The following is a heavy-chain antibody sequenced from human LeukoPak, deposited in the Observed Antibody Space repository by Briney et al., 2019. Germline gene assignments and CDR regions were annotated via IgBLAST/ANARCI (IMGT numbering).Heavy chain of an antibody. J-gene: IGHJ4*02. CDR2: IYYSGST. V-gene: IGHV4-59*02. Sequence: PSETLSLTCTVSGGSVSSYYWSWIRQPPGKGLEWIGYIYYSGSTNYNPSLKSRVTISVDTSKNQFSLKLSSVTAADTAVYYCARGLIYGGYVWGQGTLVTVSS. CDR1: GGSVSSYY. CDR3: ARGLIYGGYV. D-gene: IGHD5-12*01.